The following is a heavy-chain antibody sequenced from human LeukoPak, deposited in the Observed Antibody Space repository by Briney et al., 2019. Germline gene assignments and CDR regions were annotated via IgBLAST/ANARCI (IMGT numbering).Heavy chain of an antibody. Sequence: SETLSLTCTVSGGSISSGSYYWSWIRQPAGKGLAWIGRIHTSGSTNYNPSLKSRVTIAVDTSKNQFSLKLSSVTAAATAAYYCARVVKYSYGLDYWGQGTLVTVSS. D-gene: IGHD5-18*01. CDR1: GGSISSGSYY. CDR2: IHTSGST. CDR3: ARVVKYSYGLDY. V-gene: IGHV4-61*02. J-gene: IGHJ4*02.